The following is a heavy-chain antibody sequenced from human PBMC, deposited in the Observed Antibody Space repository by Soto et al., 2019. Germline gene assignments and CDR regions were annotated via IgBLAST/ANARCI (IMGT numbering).Heavy chain of an antibody. CDR3: ARDVLTAVAGSVNWFDP. CDR2: IWYDGTKK. D-gene: IGHD6-25*01. J-gene: IGHJ5*02. V-gene: IGHV3-33*01. CDR1: GFSLRTYG. Sequence: QVQLVESGGGVVQSGRSLTLYCAASGFSLRTYGMHWLRRAPGKGLEWVAFIWYDGTKKFYANSVKGRSTISKDNSNNILYLQMIGLRAEDTAVYYCARDVLTAVAGSVNWFDPWGQGTLVTVSS.